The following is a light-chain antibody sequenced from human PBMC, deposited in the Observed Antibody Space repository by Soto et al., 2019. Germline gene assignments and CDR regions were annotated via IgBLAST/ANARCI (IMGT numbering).Light chain of an antibody. CDR2: ATS. Sequence: ELVLTQSPDTLSLSPGERATLSCRASQSVSARFLAWYQHRPGQAPRLLISATSTRAPGIPHRFSGSGSGTDFTLTISSLEPEDVAVYYCQQYFRSLVEFGQGTKVEIK. CDR3: QQYFRSLVE. V-gene: IGKV3-20*01. CDR1: QSVSARF. J-gene: IGKJ1*01.